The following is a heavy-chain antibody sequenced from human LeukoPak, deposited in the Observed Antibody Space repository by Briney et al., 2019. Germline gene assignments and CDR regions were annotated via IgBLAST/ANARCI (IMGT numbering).Heavy chain of an antibody. Sequence: GGSLRLSCGASGFTVSSNYMNWVRQAPGKGLDWVSLIYSGGSTFYADSVKGRFTISRDNSKNTLYLQMNSLRAEDTAVYYCARDLVAAAGTPGFDPWGQGTLVTVSS. CDR3: ARDLVAAAGTPGFDP. D-gene: IGHD6-13*01. V-gene: IGHV3-66*02. CDR1: GFTVSSNY. J-gene: IGHJ5*02. CDR2: IYSGGST.